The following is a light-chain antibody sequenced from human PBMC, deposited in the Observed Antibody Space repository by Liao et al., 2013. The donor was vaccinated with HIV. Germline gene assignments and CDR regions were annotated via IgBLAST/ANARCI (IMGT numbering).Light chain of an antibody. V-gene: IGLV3-21*01. CDR3: QVWDTSSDHYV. J-gene: IGLJ1*01. CDR2: HGI. CDR1: NIGGRS. Sequence: SYMLTQPPSVSVAPGATATITCGGDNIGGRSVHWYQQRSGQAPVLVIFHGIDRPSGISDRFSGSTSENTATLTISRVEAGDEADYYCQVWDTSSDHYVFGTGTKVTLL.